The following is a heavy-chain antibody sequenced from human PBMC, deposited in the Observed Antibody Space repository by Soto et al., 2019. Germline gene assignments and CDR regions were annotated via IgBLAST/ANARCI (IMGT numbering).Heavy chain of an antibody. CDR2: INAGNGNT. V-gene: IGHV1-3*01. J-gene: IGHJ4*02. CDR1: GYTFTSYA. D-gene: IGHD3-10*01. CDR3: ARDMGFGLSDY. Sequence: QVQLVQSGAEVKKPGASVKVSCKASGYTFTSYAMHWVRQAPGQRLEWMGWINAGNGNTKYSQKFQGRVTITRETSASTAYMELSSRRSEDTAVYYCARDMGFGLSDYWGQGTLVTVSS.